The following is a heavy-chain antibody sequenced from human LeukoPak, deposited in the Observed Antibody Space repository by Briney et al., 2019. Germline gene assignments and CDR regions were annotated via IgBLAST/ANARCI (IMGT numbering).Heavy chain of an antibody. CDR3: ARDSRGVRGTSRYYYMDV. D-gene: IGHD1-1*01. Sequence: ASVKVSCKASGGTFSSYAISWVRQAPGQGLEWMGGIIPIFGTANYAQKSQGRVTITADESTSTAYMELSSLRSEDTAVYYCARDSRGVRGTSRYYYMDVWGKGTTVTISS. CDR2: IIPIFGTA. CDR1: GGTFSSYA. V-gene: IGHV1-69*13. J-gene: IGHJ6*03.